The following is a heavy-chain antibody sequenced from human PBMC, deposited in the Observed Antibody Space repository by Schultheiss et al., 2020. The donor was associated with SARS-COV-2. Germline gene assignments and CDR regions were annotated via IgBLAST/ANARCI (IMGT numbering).Heavy chain of an antibody. D-gene: IGHD4-23*01. CDR2: ISAYNGNT. Sequence: VKVSCKASGYTFTSYGISWVRQAPGQGLEWMGWISAYNGNTNYAQKLQGRVTMTTDTSTSTAYMELRSLRSDDTAVYYCAKEVHGGVSDYGGNSPNYWGQGTLVTVSS. CDR1: GYTFTSYG. J-gene: IGHJ4*02. V-gene: IGHV1-18*01. CDR3: AKEVHGGVSDYGGNSPNY.